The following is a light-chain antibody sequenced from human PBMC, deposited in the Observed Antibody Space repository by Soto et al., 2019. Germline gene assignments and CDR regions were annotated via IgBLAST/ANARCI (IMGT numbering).Light chain of an antibody. CDR2: DDN. Sequence: SYELTQPPSVSVAPGQTARITCGGNNLGDKSVHWYQQKPGQAPVLVVSDDNDRPSGIPERFSGSNSGNTATLTISRVEAGDEADYYCQVWDSSSVHVVFGGGTKVTVL. CDR3: QVWDSSSVHVV. V-gene: IGLV3-21*02. CDR1: NLGDKS. J-gene: IGLJ2*01.